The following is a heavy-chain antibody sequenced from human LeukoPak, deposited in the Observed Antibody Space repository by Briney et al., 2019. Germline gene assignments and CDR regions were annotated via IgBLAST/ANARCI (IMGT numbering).Heavy chain of an antibody. D-gene: IGHD3/OR15-3a*01. J-gene: IGHJ4*02. CDR2: IYYSGST. CDR1: DGAIAGYS. Sequence: SETLSLTCTVSDGAIAGYSWSWIRQPPGKGLEWIGYIYYSGSTYYNPSLRSRVTISVNTSKNQFSLKLSSVTAADTAVYYCARQTGSGLFILPGGQGTLVTVSS. CDR3: ARQTGSGLFILP. V-gene: IGHV4-59*08.